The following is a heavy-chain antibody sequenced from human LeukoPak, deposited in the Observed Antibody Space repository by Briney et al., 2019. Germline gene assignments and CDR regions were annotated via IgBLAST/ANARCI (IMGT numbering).Heavy chain of an antibody. CDR3: AAVQLATAYFNY. CDR1: GASFSDSY. CDR2: INYSGSTT. J-gene: IGHJ4*02. Sequence: SETLSLTCAVYGASFSDSYWSWIRQPPGKGLEWIGEINYSGSTTNYNPSLKSRVTISVDTSKNHVSLKMSSVSAADTAVYYCAAVQLATAYFNYWSQGTLVTVSS. V-gene: IGHV4-34*01. D-gene: IGHD1-1*01.